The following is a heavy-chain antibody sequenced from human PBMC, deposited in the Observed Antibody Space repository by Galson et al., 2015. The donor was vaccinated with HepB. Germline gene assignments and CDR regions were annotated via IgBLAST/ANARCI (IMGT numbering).Heavy chain of an antibody. Sequence: SLRLSCAASGFTFSSYAMHWVRQAPGKGLEWVAVISYDGSNKYYADSVKGRFTISRDNSKNTLYLQMNSLRAEDTAVYYCARAQYPKRNLGAAAGHYYYYYGMDVWGQGTTVTVSS. V-gene: IGHV3-30-3*01. D-gene: IGHD6-13*01. J-gene: IGHJ6*02. CDR1: GFTFSSYA. CDR3: ARAQYPKRNLGAAAGHYYYYYGMDV. CDR2: ISYDGSNK.